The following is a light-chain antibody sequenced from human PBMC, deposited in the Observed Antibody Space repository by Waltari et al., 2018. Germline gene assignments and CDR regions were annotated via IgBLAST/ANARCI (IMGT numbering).Light chain of an antibody. CDR1: QTVTTS. Sequence: DIQMTQSPSSLSASVGDRVTITCRASQTVTTSLNWYQQKPGKAPKLLIYTASTLHSGVPPRFSGSGYGTDFTLTISTLQPEDFATYYCQQSYDPPYTFGQGTKLESK. CDR3: QQSYDPPYT. V-gene: IGKV1-39*01. J-gene: IGKJ2*01. CDR2: TAS.